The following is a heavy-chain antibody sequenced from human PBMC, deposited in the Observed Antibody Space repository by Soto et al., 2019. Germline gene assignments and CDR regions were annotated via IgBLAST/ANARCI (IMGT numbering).Heavy chain of an antibody. V-gene: IGHV3-23*01. CDR2: ISGSGGST. CDR1: GFTFSSFA. D-gene: IGHD6-13*01. J-gene: IGHJ4*02. CDR3: ARGFSSGKGSPPAF. Sequence: EMQLLESGGGLVQPGGSLRLSCAASGFTFSSFAMSWVRQAPGKGLDWVSAISGSGGSTYSADSVKGRFTISRDISKNTVYLQLSSLRAEATAVYYWARGFSSGKGSPPAFWGQGALVTVPS.